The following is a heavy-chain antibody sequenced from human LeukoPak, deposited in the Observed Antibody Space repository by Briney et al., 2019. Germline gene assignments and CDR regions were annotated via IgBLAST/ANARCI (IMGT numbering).Heavy chain of an antibody. CDR2: ISGSGGSA. V-gene: IGHV3-23*01. CDR1: GFTFSSYA. D-gene: IGHD6-13*01. J-gene: IGHJ4*02. Sequence: GGSLRLSCAASGFTFSSYAMSWVRQAPGKGLEWVSAISGSGGSAHYADSVKGRFTISRDNSKNTLYLQMNSLRAEDTAVYYCAKGFQGRAGYFDYWGQGTLVTVSS. CDR3: AKGFQGRAGYFDY.